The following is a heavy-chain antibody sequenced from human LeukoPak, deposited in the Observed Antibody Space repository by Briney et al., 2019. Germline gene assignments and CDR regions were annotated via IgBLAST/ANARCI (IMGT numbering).Heavy chain of an antibody. D-gene: IGHD6-13*01. CDR1: GFTFSSYA. CDR3: AKDVSYSSSWYSDY. Sequence: PGGSLRLSCAASGFTFSSYAMSWVRQAPGKGLEWVSAISGSGGSTYYADSVKGRFTISRDNSKNTLYLQMNSLRAEDTAVYYCAKDVSYSSSWYSDYWGQGTLVTVSS. J-gene: IGHJ4*02. CDR2: ISGSGGST. V-gene: IGHV3-23*01.